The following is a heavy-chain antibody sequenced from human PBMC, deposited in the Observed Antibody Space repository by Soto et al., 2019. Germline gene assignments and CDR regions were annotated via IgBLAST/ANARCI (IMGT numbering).Heavy chain of an antibody. CDR1: GGSISSYY. D-gene: IGHD3-3*01. V-gene: IGHV4-59*01. Sequence: QVQLQESGPGLVKPSETLSLTCTVSGGSISSYYWSWIRQPPGKGLEWIGYIYYSGSTNYNPSLKSRVTISVDTSKKQFSLKLSSVTAADTAVYYCASGAFYDFWSGEDYYYYYMDVWGKGTTVTVSS. J-gene: IGHJ6*03. CDR2: IYYSGST. CDR3: ASGAFYDFWSGEDYYYYYMDV.